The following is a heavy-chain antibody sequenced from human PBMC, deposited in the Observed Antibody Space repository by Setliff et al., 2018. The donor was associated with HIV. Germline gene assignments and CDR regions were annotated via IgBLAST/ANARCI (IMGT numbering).Heavy chain of an antibody. J-gene: IGHJ5*02. CDR3: ARWYTTGRGWFDP. CDR1: GGSINSGEYY. D-gene: IGHD6-25*01. Sequence: SETLSLTCTVSGGSINSGEYYWSWSRQRPGKGLEWIGYIYNTGDAYYNPPLKGRVTISIYTSKIQFSLRLTSVTAADTAVYYCARWYTTGRGWFDPWGQGTLVTVSS. V-gene: IGHV4-31*03. CDR2: IYNTGDA.